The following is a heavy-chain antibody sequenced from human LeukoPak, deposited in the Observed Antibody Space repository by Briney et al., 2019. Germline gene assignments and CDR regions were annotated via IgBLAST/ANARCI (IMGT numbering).Heavy chain of an antibody. CDR3: ASPRSIDY. CDR2: ISGTDGRT. Sequence: PGGSLRLSCAASGFTSSNYAMTWVRQAPGKGLEWVSTISGTDGRTYYADSVKGRFTISRDNPKNTLYLQMNSLRAEDTAVYYCASPRSIDYWGQGTLVTVSS. J-gene: IGHJ4*02. CDR1: GFTSSNYA. V-gene: IGHV3-23*01.